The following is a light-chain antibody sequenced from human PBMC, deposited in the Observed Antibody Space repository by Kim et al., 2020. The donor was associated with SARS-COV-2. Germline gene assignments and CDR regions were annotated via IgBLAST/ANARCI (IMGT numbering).Light chain of an antibody. CDR2: GAS. CDR3: QQYNDWPGT. V-gene: IGKV3-15*01. CDR1: QSVSSN. Sequence: GSPGERATLSCRASQSVSSNLAWYQQKPGRAPRLLIYGASTRATDIPARFSGSGSETDFSLTITSLQSEDFAIYYCQQYNDWPGTFGQGTKVDIK. J-gene: IGKJ1*01.